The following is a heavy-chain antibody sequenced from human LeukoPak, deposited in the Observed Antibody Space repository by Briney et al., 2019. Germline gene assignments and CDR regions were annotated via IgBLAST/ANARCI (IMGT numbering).Heavy chain of an antibody. D-gene: IGHD2-15*01. J-gene: IGHJ4*02. V-gene: IGHV3-7*01. CDR3: ARGYCSGSSCYSGFYFDY. CDR2: IKQDEIEK. Sequence: GGSLRLSCAASGFTFRSYWMSWVRQAPGRGLEWVANIKQDEIEKYFVDSVKGRFTLSRDNAKNSLYLQMNSLRAEDTAVYYCARGYCSGSSCYSGFYFDYWGQGALVTVSS. CDR1: GFTFRSYW.